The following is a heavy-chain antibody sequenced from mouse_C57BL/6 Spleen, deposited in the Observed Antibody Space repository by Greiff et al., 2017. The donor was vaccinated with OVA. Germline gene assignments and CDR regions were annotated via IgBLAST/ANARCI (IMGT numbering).Heavy chain of an antibody. CDR1: GFNIKNTY. J-gene: IGHJ4*01. Sequence: VQLKESVAELVRPGASVKLSCTASGFNIKNTYMHWVKQRPEQGLEWIGRIDPANGNTKYAPKFQGKATITADTSSNTAYLQLSSLTSEDTAIYYCARNYGSSYVRDYAMDYWGQGTSVTVSS. V-gene: IGHV14-3*01. CDR2: IDPANGNT. D-gene: IGHD1-1*01. CDR3: ARNYGSSYVRDYAMDY.